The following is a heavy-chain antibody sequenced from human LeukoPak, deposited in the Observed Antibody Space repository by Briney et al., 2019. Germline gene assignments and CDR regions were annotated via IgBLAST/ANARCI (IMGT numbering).Heavy chain of an antibody. CDR2: IYYSGST. V-gene: IGHV4-59*12. CDR1: GGSISSYY. D-gene: IGHD3-22*01. Sequence: ASETLSLTCTVSGGSISSYYWSWLRQPPGKGLEWIGYIYYSGSTYYNPSLKRRVTISGDTSKNQFSLKQSSVTAADTAVYYCARENYYDSSGYLYYFDYWGQGTLVTVSS. CDR3: ARENYYDSSGYLYYFDY. J-gene: IGHJ4*02.